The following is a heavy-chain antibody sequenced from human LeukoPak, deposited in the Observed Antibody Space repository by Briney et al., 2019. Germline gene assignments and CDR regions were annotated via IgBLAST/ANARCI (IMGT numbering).Heavy chain of an antibody. D-gene: IGHD2-15*01. CDR2: INSDGSST. Sequence: GGSLRLSCAASGFTFSSYWIHWVRRAPGKGLVWVSRINSDGSSTNYADSVKGRFTISRDNAKNTVFLQMNSLRAEDTAVYYCARQSANYFDYWGQGTLVTVSS. CDR1: GFTFSSYW. J-gene: IGHJ4*02. CDR3: ARQSANYFDY. V-gene: IGHV3-74*01.